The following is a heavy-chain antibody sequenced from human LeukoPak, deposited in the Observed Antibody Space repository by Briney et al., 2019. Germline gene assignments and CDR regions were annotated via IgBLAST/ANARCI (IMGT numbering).Heavy chain of an antibody. D-gene: IGHD1-26*01. CDR1: GYSLTTYD. Sequence: ASVKVSCKASGYSLTTYDINWVRQATGQGLEWMGWVNLKSGYTGYAQKFQGRVTITRDTSTSTVYMELSSLRSEDTAVYYCARVAGSIDYWGQGTLVTVSS. CDR2: VNLKSGYT. J-gene: IGHJ4*02. CDR3: ARVAGSIDY. V-gene: IGHV1-8*03.